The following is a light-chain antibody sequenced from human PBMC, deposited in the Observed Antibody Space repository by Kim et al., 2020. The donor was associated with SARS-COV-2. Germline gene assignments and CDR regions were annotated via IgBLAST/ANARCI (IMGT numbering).Light chain of an antibody. CDR2: SDN. V-gene: IGLV1-44*01. CDR3: ATWDDSLSGWV. J-gene: IGLJ3*02. Sequence: GQKITISCSGSSSNIGSNTVNWYQQFPGTAPKLLIFSDNQRPSGVPDRFSGSKSGTSASLAISGLQSEDEAAYYCATWDDSLSGWVFGGGTQLTVL. CDR1: SSNIGSNT.